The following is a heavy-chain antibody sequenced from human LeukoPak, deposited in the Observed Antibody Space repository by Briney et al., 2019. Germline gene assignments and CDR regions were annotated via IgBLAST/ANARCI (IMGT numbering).Heavy chain of an antibody. CDR3: ARANYYDSSGYYSPSFDY. Sequence: GASVKVSCKASGYTFSSYAISWVRQAPGQGLEWMGGIIPIFGTANYAQKFQGRVTITTDESTSTAYMELSSLRSEDTAVYYCARANYYDSSGYYSPSFDYWGQGTLVTVSS. J-gene: IGHJ4*02. CDR2: IIPIFGTA. V-gene: IGHV1-69*05. CDR1: GYTFSSYA. D-gene: IGHD3-22*01.